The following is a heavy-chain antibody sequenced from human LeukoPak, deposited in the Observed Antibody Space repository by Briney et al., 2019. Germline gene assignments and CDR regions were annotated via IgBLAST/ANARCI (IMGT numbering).Heavy chain of an antibody. CDR2: ISAYNGNT. V-gene: IGHV1-18*01. Sequence: GASVKVSYKSSGYTFTSYGISWVRQVPGQGLEWMGWISAYNGNTNYAQKLQGRVTMTTDTSTSTAYMELRSLRSDDTAVYYCARGGTMVRGVIYYYGMDVWGQGTTVTVSS. D-gene: IGHD3-10*01. CDR3: ARGGTMVRGVIYYYGMDV. J-gene: IGHJ6*02. CDR1: GYTFTSYG.